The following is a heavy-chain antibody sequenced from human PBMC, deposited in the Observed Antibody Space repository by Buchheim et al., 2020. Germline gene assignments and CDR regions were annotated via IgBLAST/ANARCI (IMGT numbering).Heavy chain of an antibody. CDR3: TTNYGYRSSWYMFDP. CDR1: GFTFSNAW. D-gene: IGHD6-13*01. J-gene: IGHJ5*02. CDR2: IKSKTDGGTT. V-gene: IGHV3-15*07. Sequence: VQLVESGGGLVEPGGSLRLSCAASGFTFSNAWMNWVRQAPGQGLEWVGHIKSKTDGGTTDYAAPVKGRFSISRDDPKNTVYLQMNSLKTEDTAVYYCTTNYGYRSSWYMFDPWGQGTL.